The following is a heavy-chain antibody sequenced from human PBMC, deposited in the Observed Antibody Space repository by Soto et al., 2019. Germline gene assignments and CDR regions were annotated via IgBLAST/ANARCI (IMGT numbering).Heavy chain of an antibody. CDR3: ARGVYSSSWYYYYYGMDV. D-gene: IGHD6-13*01. CDR1: GGSISSGGYY. V-gene: IGHV4-31*03. CDR2: IYYSGST. J-gene: IGHJ6*02. Sequence: KSSETLSLTCTVSGGSISSGGYYWSWIRQHPGKGLEWIGYIYYSGSTYYNPSLKSRVTISVDTSKDQFSLKLSSVTAADTAVYYCARGVYSSSWYYYYYGMDVWGQGITVTVSS.